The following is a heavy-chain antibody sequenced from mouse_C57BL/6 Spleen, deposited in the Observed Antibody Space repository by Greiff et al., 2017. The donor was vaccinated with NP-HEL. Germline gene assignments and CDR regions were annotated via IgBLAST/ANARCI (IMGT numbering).Heavy chain of an antibody. V-gene: IGHV1-64*01. CDR1: GYTFTSYW. CDR3: AREGSNYAWFAY. J-gene: IGHJ3*01. D-gene: IGHD2-5*01. Sequence: QVQLQQSGAELVKPGASVKLSCKASGYTFTSYWMHWVKQRPGQGLEWIGMIHPNSGSTNYNEKFKSKATLTVDKSSSTAYMQLSSLTSEDSAVYYCAREGSNYAWFAYWGQGTLVTVSA. CDR2: IHPNSGST.